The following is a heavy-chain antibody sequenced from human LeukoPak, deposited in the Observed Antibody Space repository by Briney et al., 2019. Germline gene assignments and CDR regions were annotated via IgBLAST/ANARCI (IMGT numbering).Heavy chain of an antibody. J-gene: IGHJ1*01. CDR2: ISYDGSNK. V-gene: IGHV3-30*04. CDR1: GFTFSSYA. Sequence: GRSLRLSCAASGFTFSSYAMHWVRQAPGKGLEWVAVISYDGSNKYYADSVKGRFTISRDNSKNTLYLQMNSLRAEDTAVYYCAKDLPSSSWYKYFQHWGQGTLVTVSS. D-gene: IGHD6-13*01. CDR3: AKDLPSSSWYKYFQH.